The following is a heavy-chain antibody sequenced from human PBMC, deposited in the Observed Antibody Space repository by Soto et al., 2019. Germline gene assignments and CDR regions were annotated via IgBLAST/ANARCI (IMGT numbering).Heavy chain of an antibody. J-gene: IGHJ4*02. CDR2: IYYSGSP. CDR1: GGSISGLTYN. Sequence: QLQLQESGPGLVKPSETLSLTCTVSGGSISGLTYNWGWIRQPPGQGLQWIGSIYYSGSPYYNPSLKGRVTLSVDTSKNQFSLRLTSVTAADTALYYCAGHTMKTVTTFDCWGQGALVTVSS. V-gene: IGHV4-39*01. CDR3: AGHTMKTVTTFDC. D-gene: IGHD4-17*01.